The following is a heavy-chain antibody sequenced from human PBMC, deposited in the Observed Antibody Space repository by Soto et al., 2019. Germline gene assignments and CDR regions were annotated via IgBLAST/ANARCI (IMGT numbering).Heavy chain of an antibody. D-gene: IGHD3-16*01. J-gene: IGHJ4*02. V-gene: IGHV1-24*01. Sequence: ASVKVSCKAHGSTVAELAMHWVRQAPGKGLEWMGGFDPEEGETVYAQKFQGRVTMTEDTSTDTAYMELSSLRSEDTAVYYCATQGGVDGGFPFYFDVWGQGTLVTVSS. CDR1: GSTVAELA. CDR2: FDPEEGET. CDR3: ATQGGVDGGFPFYFDV.